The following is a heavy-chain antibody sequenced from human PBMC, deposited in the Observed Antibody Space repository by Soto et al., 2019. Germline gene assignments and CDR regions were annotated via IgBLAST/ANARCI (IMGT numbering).Heavy chain of an antibody. D-gene: IGHD3-10*01. CDR2: IIPIFGTA. V-gene: IGHV1-69*13. J-gene: IGHJ4*02. CDR1: GGTFSSYA. CDR3: ASRGGFGEFSYYFDY. Sequence: SSVKVSCKASGGTFSSYAISWVRQAPGQGLEWMGGIIPIFGTANYAQKFQGRVTITADESTSTAYMELSSLRSEDTAVYYCASRGGFGEFSYYFDYWGQGTLVTVSS.